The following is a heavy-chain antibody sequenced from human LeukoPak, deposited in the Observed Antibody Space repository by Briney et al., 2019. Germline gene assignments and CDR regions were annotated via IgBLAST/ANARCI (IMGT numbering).Heavy chain of an antibody. CDR1: GYTFTSYD. D-gene: IGHD3-22*01. J-gene: IGHJ3*02. V-gene: IGHV1-8*01. CDR3: ARAAYDSISGWDDAFDI. Sequence: ASVKVSCKASGYTFTSYDINWVRQATGQGLEWMGWMNPNSGNTGNAQKFQGRVTMTRNTSISTAYMELSSLRSEDTAVYYCARAAYDSISGWDDAFDIWGQGTMVTVSS. CDR2: MNPNSGNT.